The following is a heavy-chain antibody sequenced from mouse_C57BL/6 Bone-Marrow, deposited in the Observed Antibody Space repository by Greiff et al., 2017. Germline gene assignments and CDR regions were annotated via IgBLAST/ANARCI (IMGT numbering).Heavy chain of an antibody. D-gene: IGHD1-1*01. CDR2: IYPRSGNT. Sequence: VQLQQSGAELARPGASVKLSCKASGYTFTSYGVSWVKQRTGQGLEWIGEIYPRSGNTYYNEKVKGKATLTADKSSSTAYMELRSLTSEDSAVYFCAPSSYYYGSSYGAYWGQGTLVTVSA. J-gene: IGHJ3*01. CDR1: GYTFTSYG. CDR3: APSSYYYGSSYGAY. V-gene: IGHV1-81*01.